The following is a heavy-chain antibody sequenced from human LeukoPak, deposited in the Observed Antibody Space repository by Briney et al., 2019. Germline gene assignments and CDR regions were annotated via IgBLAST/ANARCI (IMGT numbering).Heavy chain of an antibody. J-gene: IGHJ4*02. Sequence: SETLSLTCTVSGGSISSSSYYWGWIRQPPGKGLEWIGSIYYSGSTYNNSSLKRRVTISVDTSKNQFSLKLSSVTAADTAVYYCATRPYGSGSYYNGAYYFDYWGQGTLVTVSS. CDR1: GGSISSSSYY. D-gene: IGHD3-10*01. V-gene: IGHV4-39*01. CDR3: ATRPYGSGSYYNGAYYFDY. CDR2: IYYSGST.